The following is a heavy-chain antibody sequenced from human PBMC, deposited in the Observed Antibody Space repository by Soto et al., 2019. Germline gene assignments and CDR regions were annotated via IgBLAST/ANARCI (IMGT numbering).Heavy chain of an antibody. V-gene: IGHV3-74*01. CDR2: INRDGTAT. D-gene: IGHD1-26*01. CDR3: ATVGTGSYNWFDA. CDR1: GFTFTGNW. Sequence: EVQLVESGGGLVQPGGSLRLSCAASGFTFTGNWMHWVRQGPGKGLVWVARINRDGTATTYADSVTGRFTISRDNSKNTLYLQMNSLVAEDTAVYYCATVGTGSYNWFDAWGQGNMVTGSS. J-gene: IGHJ5*02.